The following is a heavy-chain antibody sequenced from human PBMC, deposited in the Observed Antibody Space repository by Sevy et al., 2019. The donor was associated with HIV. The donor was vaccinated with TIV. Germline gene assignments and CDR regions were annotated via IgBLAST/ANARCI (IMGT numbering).Heavy chain of an antibody. V-gene: IGHV4-31*03. CDR3: ARTPHRDGYNFDY. CDR2: IYYSGST. J-gene: IGHJ4*02. Sequence: SETLSLTCTVSGGSISSGGYYWSWIRQHPGKGLEWIGYIYYSGSTYYNPYLKSRVTISVDTSKNQFSLKLSSVTAADTAVYYCARTPHRDGYNFDYWGQGTLVTVSS. D-gene: IGHD5-12*01. CDR1: GGSISSGGYY.